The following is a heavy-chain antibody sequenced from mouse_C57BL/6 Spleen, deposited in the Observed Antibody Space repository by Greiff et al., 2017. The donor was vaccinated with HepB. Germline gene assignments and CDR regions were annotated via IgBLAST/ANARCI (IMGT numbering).Heavy chain of an antibody. CDR3: AREGEGLYFDY. CDR1: GYSITSGYY. Sequence: EVQLQESGPGLVKPSQSLSLTCSVTGYSITSGYYWNWILQFPGNKLEWMGYISYDGSNNYNPSLKNRISITRDTSKNQFFLKLNSVTTEDTATYYCAREGEGLYFDYWGQGTTLTVSS. CDR2: ISYDGSN. J-gene: IGHJ2*01. D-gene: IGHD6-5*01. V-gene: IGHV3-6*01.